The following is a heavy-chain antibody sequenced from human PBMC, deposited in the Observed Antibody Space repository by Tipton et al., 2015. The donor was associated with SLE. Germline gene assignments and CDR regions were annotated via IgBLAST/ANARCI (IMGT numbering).Heavy chain of an antibody. CDR1: GGSISSSSYY. Sequence: TLSLTCTVSGGSISSSSYYWGWIRQPPGKGLEWIGSIYYSGSTYYNPSLKSRVTISVDTSKNQFSLKLSSVTAADTAVYYCATWRGCVFGTGYSPYYFDSWGQGPLVTVSS. V-gene: IGHV4-39*07. CDR2: IYYSGST. D-gene: IGHD3/OR15-3a*01. CDR3: ATWRGCVFGTGYSPYYFDS. J-gene: IGHJ4*02.